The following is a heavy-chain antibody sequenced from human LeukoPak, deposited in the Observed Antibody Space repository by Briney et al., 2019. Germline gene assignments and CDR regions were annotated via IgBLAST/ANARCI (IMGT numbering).Heavy chain of an antibody. CDR3: ARDGTLNVDTAVLHDY. V-gene: IGHV3-21*01. CDR2: ISSSGSYI. D-gene: IGHD5-18*01. Sequence: GGSLRLSCAASGFTFSRYSMNWVRQAPGKGLEWVSSISSSGSYIYYADSVKGRFTISRDNAKNSLYLQMNSLRAEDTALYYCARDGTLNVDTAVLHDYWGQGTLVTVSS. CDR1: GFTFSRYS. J-gene: IGHJ4*02.